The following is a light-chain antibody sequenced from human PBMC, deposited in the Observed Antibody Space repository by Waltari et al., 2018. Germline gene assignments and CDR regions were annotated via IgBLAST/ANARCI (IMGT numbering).Light chain of an antibody. CDR1: SSDVGGYNY. CDR3: SSYTSSTTLLLI. Sequence: QSALTQPASVSGSPGQSITISSTGTSSDVGGYNYVSWYQKHPGKAPKLLIYDVSNRPSGVSNRFSASKSGNTASLIISGLQAEDEADYYCSSYTSSTTLLLIFGGGTKLTVL. J-gene: IGLJ2*01. V-gene: IGLV2-14*03. CDR2: DVS.